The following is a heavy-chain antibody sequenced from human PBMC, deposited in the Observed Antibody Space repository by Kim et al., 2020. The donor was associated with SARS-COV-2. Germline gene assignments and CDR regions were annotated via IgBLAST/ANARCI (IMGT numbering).Heavy chain of an antibody. CDR2: ISSSSSYI. CDR3: ARGQDYSNYWSYYYYGMDV. Sequence: GGSLRLSCAASGFTFSSYSMNWVRQAPGKGLEWVSSISSSSSYIYYADSVKGRFTISRDNAKNSLYLQMNSLRAEDTAVYYCARGQDYSNYWSYYYYGMDVWGQGTTVTVSS. D-gene: IGHD4-4*01. J-gene: IGHJ6*02. CDR1: GFTFSSYS. V-gene: IGHV3-21*01.